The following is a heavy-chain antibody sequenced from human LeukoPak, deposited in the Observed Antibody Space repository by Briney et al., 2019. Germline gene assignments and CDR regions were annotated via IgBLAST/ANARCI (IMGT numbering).Heavy chain of an antibody. Sequence: GGSLRLSCAASGVTFSSYAMSWVRQAPGKGLEWVSGISGSVASTYYADSVKGRFTISRDNSKNTLYLQMDNLRAEDTAVYYCAKDKVASRPCYFDYWGQGTLVTVSS. D-gene: IGHD2-15*01. CDR3: AKDKVASRPCYFDY. V-gene: IGHV3-23*01. CDR2: ISGSVAST. J-gene: IGHJ4*02. CDR1: GVTFSSYA.